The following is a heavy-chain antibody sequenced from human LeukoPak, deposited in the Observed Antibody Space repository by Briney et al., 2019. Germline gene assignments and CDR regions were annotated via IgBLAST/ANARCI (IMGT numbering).Heavy chain of an antibody. CDR1: GGSISSYY. Sequence: SETLSLTCTVSGGSISSYYWSWIRQPPEKGLEWIGYIYYSGSTNYNPSLKSRVTISVDTSKNQFSLKLSSVTAADTAVYYCARAGITIFGGTNRFDPWGQGTLVTVSS. D-gene: IGHD3-3*01. CDR2: IYYSGST. J-gene: IGHJ5*02. V-gene: IGHV4-59*01. CDR3: ARAGITIFGGTNRFDP.